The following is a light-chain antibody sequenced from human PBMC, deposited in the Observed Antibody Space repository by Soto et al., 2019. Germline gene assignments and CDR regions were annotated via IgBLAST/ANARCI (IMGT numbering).Light chain of an antibody. Sequence: QSALTQPASVSGSPGQSITMSCTGASSGVGGYNYVSWYQQHPGKAPKLMIYDVSDRPSGVSNRFSGSKSGNTASLTISGLQAEDEADYYCSSYTSSSTLVFGGGTKLTVL. CDR3: SSYTSSSTLV. V-gene: IGLV2-14*01. CDR2: DVS. CDR1: SSGVGGYNY. J-gene: IGLJ2*01.